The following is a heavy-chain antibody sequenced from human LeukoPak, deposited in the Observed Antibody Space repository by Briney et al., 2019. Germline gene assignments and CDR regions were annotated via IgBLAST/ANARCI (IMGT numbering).Heavy chain of an antibody. V-gene: IGHV1-18*01. CDR3: ARGGSDYYDSSGYHGFQH. Sequence: ASVKVSCKASGYTFTSYGISWVRQAPGQGLEWMGWISAYNGNTNYAQKLQGRVTMTTDTSTSTAYMELRSLRSDDTAVYYCARGGSDYYDSSGYHGFQHWGQGTLVTVPS. CDR2: ISAYNGNT. J-gene: IGHJ1*01. D-gene: IGHD3-22*01. CDR1: GYTFTSYG.